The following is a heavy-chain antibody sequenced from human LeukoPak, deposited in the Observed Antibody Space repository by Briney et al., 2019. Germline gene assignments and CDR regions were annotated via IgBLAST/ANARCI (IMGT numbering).Heavy chain of an antibody. CDR1: GFTFSSSA. CDR2: ISGSGGST. J-gene: IGHJ3*02. Sequence: TGGSLRLSCAASGFTFSSSAMSWVRQAPGKGLEWVSAISGSGGSTYYADSVKGRFTISRDNSKNTLYLQMNSLRAEDTAVYYCAKGCSSTSREACDIWGQGTMVTVSS. V-gene: IGHV3-23*01. CDR3: AKGCSSTSREACDI. D-gene: IGHD2-2*01.